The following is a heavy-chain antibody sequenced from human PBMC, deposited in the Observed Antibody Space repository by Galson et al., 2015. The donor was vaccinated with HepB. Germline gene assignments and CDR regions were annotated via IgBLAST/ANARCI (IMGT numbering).Heavy chain of an antibody. CDR3: ATRSGASGWYSYFHH. V-gene: IGHV3-23*01. CDR1: GFTFSSYA. Sequence: SLRLSCAASGFTFSSYAIMWVRQAPGKGLEWVSGMSDNGDNTFYADSVKGRFTISRDISKNTVYLQMNSLRVGDTAVYYCATRSGASGWYSYFHHWGQGTLVTVSS. J-gene: IGHJ1*01. CDR2: MSDNGDNT. D-gene: IGHD6-19*01.